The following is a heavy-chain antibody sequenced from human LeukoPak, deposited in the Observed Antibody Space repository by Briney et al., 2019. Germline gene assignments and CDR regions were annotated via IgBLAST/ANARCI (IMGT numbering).Heavy chain of an antibody. CDR1: GYTFTSYY. CDR3: ARATVLLWFGEFRSYYYMDV. V-gene: IGHV1-8*02. J-gene: IGHJ6*03. D-gene: IGHD3-10*01. Sequence: ASVKVSCKASGYTFTSYYMHWVRQATGQGLEWMGWMNPNSGNTGYAQKFQGRVTMTRNTSISTAYMELSSLRSEDTAVYYCARATVLLWFGEFRSYYYMDVWGKGTTVTISS. CDR2: MNPNSGNT.